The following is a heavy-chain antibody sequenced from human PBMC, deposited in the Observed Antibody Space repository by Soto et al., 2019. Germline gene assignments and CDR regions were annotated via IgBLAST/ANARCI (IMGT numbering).Heavy chain of an antibody. CDR3: ARESGSITVRRPFDI. J-gene: IGHJ3*02. CDR2: IYHGRST. Sequence: QVQLQESGPGLVKPSGTLSLTCSVSGGSISTNNWWSWVRQSPGKGLEWIGEIYHGRSTNYNPSLMSHITISIDESRNHFSLRLKSVTAADTAIYYCARESGSITVRRPFDIWGQGTLVTVSS. D-gene: IGHD3-10*01. V-gene: IGHV4-4*02. CDR1: GGSISTNNW.